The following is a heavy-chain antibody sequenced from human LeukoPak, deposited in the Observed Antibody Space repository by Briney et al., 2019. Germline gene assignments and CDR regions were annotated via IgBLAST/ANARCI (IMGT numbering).Heavy chain of an antibody. CDR2: INPNSGAT. CDR3: ARGMSEAGISD. CDR1: GYTFTGYY. J-gene: IGHJ4*02. V-gene: IGHV1-2*02. D-gene: IGHD6-19*01. Sequence: SVKVSFKASGYTFTGYYMHWVRQAPGQGLEWMGWINPNSGATDYAQKLQDRVTMTRDTSITTAYMELSWLRSDDTAVYYCARGMSEAGISDWGQGTLVTVSS.